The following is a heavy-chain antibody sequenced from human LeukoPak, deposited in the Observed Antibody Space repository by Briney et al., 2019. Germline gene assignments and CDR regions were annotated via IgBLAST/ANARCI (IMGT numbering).Heavy chain of an antibody. CDR1: GGSISTYY. CDR3: ARRYYYGYFS. CDR2: IYYSGST. V-gene: IGHV4-59*08. Sequence: SETLSLTYTVSGGSISTYYWSWIRQPPGKGLEWIGYIYYSGSTNYNPSLKSRVTISVDTSKNQFSLKLSSVTAADTAVYYCARRYYYGYFSWGQGTLVTVSS. D-gene: IGHD3-10*01. J-gene: IGHJ5*02.